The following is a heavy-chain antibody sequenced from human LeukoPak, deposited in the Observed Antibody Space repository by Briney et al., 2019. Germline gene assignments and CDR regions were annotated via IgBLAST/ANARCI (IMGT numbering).Heavy chain of an antibody. CDR1: GFTFSSYI. V-gene: IGHV3-48*04. D-gene: IGHD1-26*01. CDR3: ARDVGGSYPTYFDY. J-gene: IGHJ4*02. Sequence: GGSLRLSCAASGFTFSSYIMNWVRQAPGKGLEWVSYTSSSSSSIFYADSVKGRFTISRDNAKNSLFLQMNSLRAEDTAVYYCARDVGGSYPTYFDYWGQGTLVTVSS. CDR2: TSSSSSSI.